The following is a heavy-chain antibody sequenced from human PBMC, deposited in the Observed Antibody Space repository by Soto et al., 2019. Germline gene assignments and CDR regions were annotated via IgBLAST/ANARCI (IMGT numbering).Heavy chain of an antibody. CDR2: IYYSGST. V-gene: IGHV4-39*01. J-gene: IGHJ5*02. Sequence: SETLSLTCTVSGGSISSSSYYWGWIRQPPGKGLEWIGSIYYSGSTYYNPSLKSRVTISVDTSKNQFSLKLGSVTAADTAVYYCARLTSDYYGSGSYPWGQGTLVTVSS. D-gene: IGHD3-10*01. CDR3: ARLTSDYYGSGSYP. CDR1: GGSISSSSYY.